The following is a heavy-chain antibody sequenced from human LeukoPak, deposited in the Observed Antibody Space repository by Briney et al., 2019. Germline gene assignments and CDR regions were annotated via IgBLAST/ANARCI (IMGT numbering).Heavy chain of an antibody. Sequence: PSETLSLTCTVSGGSISSSSYYWGWIRQPPGKGLEWIGSIYYSGSTYYNPSLKSRVTISVDTSKNQFSLKLSSVTAADTAVYYCARPYYLAYYYDSSGYYSRPEDVWGKGTTVTVSS. D-gene: IGHD3-22*01. CDR2: IYYSGST. J-gene: IGHJ6*04. CDR3: ARPYYLAYYYDSSGYYSRPEDV. CDR1: GGSISSSSYY. V-gene: IGHV4-39*01.